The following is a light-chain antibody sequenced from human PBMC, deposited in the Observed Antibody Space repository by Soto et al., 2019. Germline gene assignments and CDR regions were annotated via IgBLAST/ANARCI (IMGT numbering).Light chain of an antibody. Sequence: DIQMTQSPSSLSASVGDRVTLTCRASQSISSYLNWYQQKPGKAPKLLIYAASSLQSGVPSRFSGSGSGTDFTLTISRLQPEDVATYYCQQSYSTPYTLGQGTKLEIK. CDR1: QSISSY. CDR3: QQSYSTPYT. V-gene: IGKV1-39*01. J-gene: IGKJ2*01. CDR2: AAS.